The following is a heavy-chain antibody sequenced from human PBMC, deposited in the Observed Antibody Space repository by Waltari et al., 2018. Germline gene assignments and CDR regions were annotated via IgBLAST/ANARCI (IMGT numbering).Heavy chain of an antibody. CDR1: GFTFSSYG. CDR3: ARDMGYSQMVRGVRGVYYYYGMDV. D-gene: IGHD3-10*01. J-gene: IGHJ6*02. CDR2: IWYDGSNK. Sequence: GESGGGVVQPGRSLRLSCAASGFTFSSYGMHWVRQAPGKGLEWVAVIWYDGSNKYYADSVKGRFTISRDNSKNTLYLQMNSLRAEDTAVYYCARDMGYSQMVRGVRGVYYYYGMDVWGQGTTVTVSS. V-gene: IGHV3-33*01.